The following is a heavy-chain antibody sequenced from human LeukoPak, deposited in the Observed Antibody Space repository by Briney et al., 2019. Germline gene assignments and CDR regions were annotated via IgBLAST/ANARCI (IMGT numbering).Heavy chain of an antibody. D-gene: IGHD6-6*01. Sequence: PSEILSLTCSVSGGSTSSGNYHWAWLRQAPGMGLESIGSISHSGVTFYNPSLKSRVTISADMSKNQFSLKLTSVTATDTAVYYCAKVMTGSHFQDWGQGTLVTVSS. CDR1: GGSTSSGNYH. CDR3: AKVMTGSHFQD. CDR2: ISHSGVT. J-gene: IGHJ1*01. V-gene: IGHV4-39*02.